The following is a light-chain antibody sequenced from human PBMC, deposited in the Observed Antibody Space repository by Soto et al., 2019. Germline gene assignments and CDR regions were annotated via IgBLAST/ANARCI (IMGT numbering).Light chain of an antibody. CDR3: QQYNNWPS. J-gene: IGKJ1*01. Sequence: DIQMTQSPSSLSASVGDTVTITCRASQKINNFLSWYQQKPGKAPKLLIYEASILESGVPSRFSGSGYGTEFTLTINGLLPEDFVTYYCQQYNNWPSFGQGTKV. V-gene: IGKV1-5*03. CDR1: QKINNF. CDR2: EAS.